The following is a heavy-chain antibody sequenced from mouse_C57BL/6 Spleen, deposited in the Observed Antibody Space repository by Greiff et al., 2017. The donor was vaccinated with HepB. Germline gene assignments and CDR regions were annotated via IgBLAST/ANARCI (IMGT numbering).Heavy chain of an antibody. CDR2: ISSGGDYI. CDR3: TRGDYYDYDVWFAY. D-gene: IGHD2-4*01. Sequence: EVKLMESGEGLVKPGGSLKLSCAASGFTFSSYAMSWVRQTPEKRLEWVAYISSGGDYIYYADTVKGRFTISRDNARNTLYLQMSSLKSEDTAMYYCTRGDYYDYDVWFAYWGQGTLATVSA. J-gene: IGHJ3*01. V-gene: IGHV5-9-1*02. CDR1: GFTFSSYA.